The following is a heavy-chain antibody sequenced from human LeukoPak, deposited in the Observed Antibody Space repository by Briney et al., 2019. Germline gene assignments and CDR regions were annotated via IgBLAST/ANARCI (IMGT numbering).Heavy chain of an antibody. Sequence: PGGSMRLSCAASGLSFSSSSMNWVRQAPGKGLECVSSISSSSSYMYYTDSVKGRFTIFRDNAENSLYLQMNSLRIEDTAVYYCARGLISSGYSPYFDYWGQGTLVTVSS. CDR2: ISSSSSYM. CDR3: ARGLISSGYSPYFDY. V-gene: IGHV3-21*01. D-gene: IGHD3-22*01. CDR1: GLSFSSSS. J-gene: IGHJ4*02.